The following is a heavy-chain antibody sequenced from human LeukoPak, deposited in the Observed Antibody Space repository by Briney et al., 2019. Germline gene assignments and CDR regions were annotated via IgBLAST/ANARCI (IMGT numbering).Heavy chain of an antibody. V-gene: IGHV1-8*01. CDR2: MNPNSGNT. J-gene: IGHJ4*02. CDR1: GYTFTSYD. D-gene: IGHD6-13*01. CDR3: ARGLGIAAEGLYYFDY. Sequence: GASVKVSCKASGYTFTSYDISWVRQATGQGLEWMGWMNPNSGNTGYAQKFQGRVTMTRNTSISTAYMELSSLRSEDTAVYYCARGLGIAAEGLYYFDYWGQGTLVTVSS.